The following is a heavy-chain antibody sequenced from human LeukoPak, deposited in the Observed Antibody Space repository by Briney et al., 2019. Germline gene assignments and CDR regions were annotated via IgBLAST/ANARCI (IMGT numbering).Heavy chain of an antibody. J-gene: IGHJ5*02. CDR3: ARGDSSSWAGNWFDP. V-gene: IGHV3-21*01. CDR2: ISSSSSYI. D-gene: IGHD6-13*01. Sequence: PGGSLRPSCAASGFTFSSYSMNRVRQAPGKGLEWVSSISSSSSYIYYADSVKGRFTISRDNAKNSLYLQMNSLRAEDTAVYYCARGDSSSWAGNWFDPWGQGTLVTVSS. CDR1: GFTFSSYS.